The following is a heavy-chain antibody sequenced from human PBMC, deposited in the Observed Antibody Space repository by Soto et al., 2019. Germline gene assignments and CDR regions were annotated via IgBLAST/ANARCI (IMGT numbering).Heavy chain of an antibody. CDR2: ISSSGSTI. J-gene: IGHJ6*02. Sequence: EVQLVESGGGLVQPGGSLRLSCAASGFTFSSYEMNWVRQAPGKGLEWVSYISSSGSTIYYADSVKGRFTISRDNDKKSLYLQINILRAEGTAVYYCAIERGALNGMEVWGQGTTVTASS. CDR1: GFTFSSYE. V-gene: IGHV3-48*03. CDR3: AIERGALNGMEV.